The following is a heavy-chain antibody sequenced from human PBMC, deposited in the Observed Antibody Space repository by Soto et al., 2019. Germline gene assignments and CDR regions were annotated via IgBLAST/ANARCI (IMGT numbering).Heavy chain of an antibody. D-gene: IGHD1-1*01. CDR3: ARRYDAYYFDS. CDR1: GFSLTTSAVA. J-gene: IGHJ4*02. CDR2: VYGSDDT. Sequence: QITLKESGPTVVKPTQTLTLTCTFSGFSLTTSAVAVGWIRQPPGKALEWLAIVYGSDDTYYSPSLKSRLTITKDTYTTQVVLTMTNMVPVDTATYYCARRYDAYYFDSWGQGTLVTVSS. V-gene: IGHV2-5*01.